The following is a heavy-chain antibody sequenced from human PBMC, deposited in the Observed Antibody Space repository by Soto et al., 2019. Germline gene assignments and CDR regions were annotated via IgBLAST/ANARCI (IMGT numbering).Heavy chain of an antibody. CDR1: GGTFSSYA. J-gene: IGHJ6*02. Sequence: QVQLVQSGAEVKKPGSSVKVSCKASGGTFSSYAISWVRQAPGQGLEWMGGIIPIFGTANYAQKFQGRVTITADESTSTAYMELSSLRSEDTAVYYCARSGITIFGVVTPTGHYYDYDGMDVWGQGTTVTVSS. D-gene: IGHD3-3*01. CDR3: ARSGITIFGVVTPTGHYYDYDGMDV. CDR2: IIPIFGTA. V-gene: IGHV1-69*01.